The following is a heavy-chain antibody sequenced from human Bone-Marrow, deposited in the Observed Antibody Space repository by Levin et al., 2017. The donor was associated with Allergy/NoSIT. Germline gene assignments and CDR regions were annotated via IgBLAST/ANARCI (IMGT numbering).Heavy chain of an antibody. V-gene: IGHV3-11*01. CDR3: ARRDYYGSGNFDY. J-gene: IGHJ4*02. CDR2: ISSSGSTI. Sequence: GESLKISCAASGFTFSDYYMSWIRQAPGKGLEWVSYISSSGSTIYYADSVKGRFTISRDNAKNSLYLQMNSLRAEDAAVYYCARRDYYGSGNFDYWGQGTLVTVSS. CDR1: GFTFSDYY. D-gene: IGHD3-10*01.